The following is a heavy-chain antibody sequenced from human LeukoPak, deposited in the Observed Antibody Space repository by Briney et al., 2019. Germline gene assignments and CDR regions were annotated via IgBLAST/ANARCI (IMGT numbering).Heavy chain of an antibody. CDR2: INHSGST. CDR3: ARGLYYFDY. V-gene: IGHV4-34*01. CDR1: GFTVSSNY. Sequence: GSLRLSCAASGFTVSSNYMNWVRQPPGKGLEWIGEINHSGSTNYNPSLKSRVTISVDTSKNQFSLKLSSVTAADTAVYYCARGLYYFDYWGQGTLVTVSS. J-gene: IGHJ4*02.